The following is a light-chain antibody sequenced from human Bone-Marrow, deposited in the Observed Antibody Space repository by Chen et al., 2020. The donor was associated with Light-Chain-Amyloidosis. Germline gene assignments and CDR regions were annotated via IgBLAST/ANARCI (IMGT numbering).Light chain of an antibody. V-gene: IGLV2-14*02. CDR1: SSDVGRYNL. J-gene: IGLJ2*01. CDR3: SSYTSSSTLV. Sequence: QSALTQPASVSGSPGQAITISCTGTSSDVGRYNLVSWYQQHPGKAPKLMIYEVSKRPSGVSNRFSGSKSGNTASLTISGLQAEDEADYYCSSYTSSSTLVFGGGTKLTVL. CDR2: EVS.